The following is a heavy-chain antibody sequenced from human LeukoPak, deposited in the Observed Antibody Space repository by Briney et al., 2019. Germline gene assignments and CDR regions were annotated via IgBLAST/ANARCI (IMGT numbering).Heavy chain of an antibody. D-gene: IGHD3-22*01. CDR1: RFTVSSNY. V-gene: IGHV3-53*05. CDR2: MYGGGTT. CDR3: ARDYYDSNTYHLGSGAFDL. Sequence: GGALRLSCAASRFTVSSNYLRGVRQAPGEGLEGASVMYGGGTTNYADSVKGRFTISRDNSKNTLYLQMSSLRAEDTAVYYCARDYYDSNTYHLGSGAFDLWGQGTMVTVSS. J-gene: IGHJ3*01.